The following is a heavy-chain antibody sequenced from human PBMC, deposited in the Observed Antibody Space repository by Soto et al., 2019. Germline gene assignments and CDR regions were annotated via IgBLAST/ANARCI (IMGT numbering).Heavy chain of an antibody. D-gene: IGHD4-17*01. V-gene: IGHV1-69*13. CDR3: AKSAPMDAGDKYYYDF. Sequence: SVKVSCKASGGTFSTFGISWVRQAPGQGLEWMGGIIPFFGTARYSQKFEDRITITADESTNTVYMDLRSLTSQDTAIYYCAKSAPMDAGDKYYYDFWGQGALVTVSS. CDR1: GGTFSTFG. CDR2: IIPFFGTA. J-gene: IGHJ4*02.